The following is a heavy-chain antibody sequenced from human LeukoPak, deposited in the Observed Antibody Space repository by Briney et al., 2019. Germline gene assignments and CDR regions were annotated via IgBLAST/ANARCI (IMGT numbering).Heavy chain of an antibody. D-gene: IGHD3-22*01. J-gene: IGHJ4*02. CDR2: ISYDGSNK. CDR3: AGYDSSGYYYN. Sequence: GSLRLSCAASGFTFSSYAMHWVRQAPGKGLEWVAVISYDGSNKYYADSVKGRFTISRDNSKNTLYLQMNSLRAEDTAVYYCAGYDSSGYYYNWGQGTLVTVSS. V-gene: IGHV3-30-3*01. CDR1: GFTFSSYA.